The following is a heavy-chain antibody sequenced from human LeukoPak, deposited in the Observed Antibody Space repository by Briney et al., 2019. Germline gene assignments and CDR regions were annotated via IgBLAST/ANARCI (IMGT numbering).Heavy chain of an antibody. V-gene: IGHV3-7*03. Sequence: GGSLRLSCAASGFTFSSYWMSWVRQAPGKGLEWVANIKQDGSEKYYVDSVKGRFTISRDNAKNSLYLQMNSLRVEDTAVYYCAYLADYDFWSASSGIDYWGQGTLVTVSA. CDR2: IKQDGSEK. D-gene: IGHD3-3*01. CDR1: GFTFSSYW. J-gene: IGHJ4*02. CDR3: AYLADYDFWSASSGIDY.